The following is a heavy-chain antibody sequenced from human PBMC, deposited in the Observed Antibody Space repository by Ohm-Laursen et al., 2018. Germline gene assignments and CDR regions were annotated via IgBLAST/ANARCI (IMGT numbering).Heavy chain of an antibody. CDR2: IYSGGST. J-gene: IGHJ3*02. CDR3: ARLHDYGDYEGAFDI. CDR1: GFTFSSYA. Sequence: SLRLPCAASGFTFSSYAMSWVRQAPGKGLEWVSVIYSGGSTYYADSVKGRFTISRDNSKNTLYLQMNSLRAEDTAVYYCARLHDYGDYEGAFDIWGQGTMVTVSS. V-gene: IGHV3-53*01. D-gene: IGHD4-17*01.